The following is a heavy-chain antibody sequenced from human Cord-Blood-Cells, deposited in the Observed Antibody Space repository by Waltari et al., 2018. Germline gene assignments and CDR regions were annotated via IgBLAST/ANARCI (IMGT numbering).Heavy chain of an antibody. CDR2: ISYDGSNK. CDR1: GFTFSSYG. Sequence: QVQLVESGGGVVQPGRSLRLSCAASGFTFSSYGMHWVRQAPGKGLEWVAVISYDGSNKYYADSGKGRFTISRDNSKNTLYLQMNSLRAEDTAVYYCAKDRRRTGTTTLDYWGQGTLVTVSS. CDR3: AKDRRRTGTTTLDY. J-gene: IGHJ4*02. D-gene: IGHD1-7*01. V-gene: IGHV3-30*18.